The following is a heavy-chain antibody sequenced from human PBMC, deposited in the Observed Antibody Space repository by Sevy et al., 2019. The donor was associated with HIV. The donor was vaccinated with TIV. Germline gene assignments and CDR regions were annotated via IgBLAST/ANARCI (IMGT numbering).Heavy chain of an antibody. CDR3: ARSFDDWLLSAFDY. CDR2: ISYDGSNK. V-gene: IGHV3-30-3*01. J-gene: IGHJ4*02. Sequence: GGSLRLPCAASGFTFSSYAMHWVRQAPGKGLEWVAVISYDGSNKYYADSVKGRFTISRDNSKNTLYLQMNSLRAEDTALYYCARSFDDWLLSAFDYWGQGTLVTVSS. D-gene: IGHD3-9*01. CDR1: GFTFSSYA.